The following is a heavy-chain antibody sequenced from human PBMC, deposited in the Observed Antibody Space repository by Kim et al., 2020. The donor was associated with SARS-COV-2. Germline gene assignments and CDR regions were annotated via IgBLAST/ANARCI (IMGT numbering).Heavy chain of an antibody. CDR2: IIPFFGPA. J-gene: IGHJ6*02. CDR3: ASIGVWRLPNFYYGMDV. V-gene: IGHV1-69*13. D-gene: IGHD2-8*01. CDR1: GGTFSSSA. Sequence: SVKVSCKASGGTFSSSAINWVRQAPGQGLEWMGGIIPFFGPANYARKFQGRLTITADESTSTAYMELSSLRSEDTAVFYCASIGVWRLPNFYYGMDVWGQGTTVTVSS.